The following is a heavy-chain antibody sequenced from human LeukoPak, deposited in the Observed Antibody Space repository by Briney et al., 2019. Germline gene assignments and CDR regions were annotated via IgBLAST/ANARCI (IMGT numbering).Heavy chain of an antibody. CDR1: GGTFSSYA. J-gene: IGHJ6*03. D-gene: IGHD1-26*01. V-gene: IGHV1-69*05. CDR2: IIPICGTA. Sequence: SVNVSCNASGGTFSSYAISWGRQAPGQGLEWMGGIIPICGTANYAQKFQGRVTITTDESTSTAYMELSSLRSEDTAVYYCARVRAVGATTNYYYMDVWGKGTTVTVSS. CDR3: ARVRAVGATTNYYYMDV.